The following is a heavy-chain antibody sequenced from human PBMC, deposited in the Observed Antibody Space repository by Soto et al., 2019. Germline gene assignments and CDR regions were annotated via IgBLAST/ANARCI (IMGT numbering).Heavy chain of an antibody. D-gene: IGHD3-9*01. V-gene: IGHV4-39*01. Sequence: SETLSLTCTVSGGSISSSSYYWGWIRQPPGKGLEWIGSIYYSGSTYYNPSLKSRVTISVDTSKNQFSLKLSSVTAADTAVYYCATPILTGYIDYWGQGTLVTVSS. CDR3: ATPILTGYIDY. J-gene: IGHJ4*02. CDR2: IYYSGST. CDR1: GGSISSSSYY.